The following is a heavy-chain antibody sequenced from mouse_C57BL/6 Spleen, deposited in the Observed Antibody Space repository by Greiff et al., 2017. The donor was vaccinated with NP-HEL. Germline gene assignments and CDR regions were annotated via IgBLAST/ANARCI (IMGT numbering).Heavy chain of an antibody. V-gene: IGHV5-4*01. J-gene: IGHJ4*01. CDR2: ISDGGSYT. D-gene: IGHD2-4*01. CDR3: ARDRVYDYDHAMDY. Sequence: EVKLVESGGGLVKPGGSLKLSCAASGFTFSSYAMSWVRQTPEKRLEWVATISDGGSYTYYPDNVKGRFTISTDNAKNNLYLQMNHLKSEVTAMYYCARDRVYDYDHAMDYWGQGTSVTVAS. CDR1: GFTFSSYA.